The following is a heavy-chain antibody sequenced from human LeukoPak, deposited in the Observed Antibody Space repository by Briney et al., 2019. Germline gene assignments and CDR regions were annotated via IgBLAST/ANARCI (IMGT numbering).Heavy chain of an antibody. Sequence: GGSLRLSCAASGFTFSNYAMSWVRQAPGKGLEWVSGISGSGGATYYADSVKGRFTISRDNSKCTLYLQMSGLRAEDTAVYYCAKKVITYYYGMDVWGQGTTVTVSS. V-gene: IGHV3-23*01. CDR3: AKKVITYYYGMDV. CDR1: GFTFSNYA. CDR2: ISGSGGAT. J-gene: IGHJ6*02. D-gene: IGHD2-21*01.